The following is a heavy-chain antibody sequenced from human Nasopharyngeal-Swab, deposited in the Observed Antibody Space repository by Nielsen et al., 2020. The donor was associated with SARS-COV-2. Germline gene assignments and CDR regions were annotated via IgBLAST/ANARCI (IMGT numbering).Heavy chain of an antibody. D-gene: IGHD2-15*01. CDR3: TRCGGSCYTGKDY. CDR2: IRDKGNNYAT. J-gene: IGHJ4*02. Sequence: GESLKISCAASGFTFSDSAIHWVRQASGKGLEWVGRIRDKGNNYATAYAASVKGRFTIFRDDPTNTAFLQMNSLITEDTAVYYCTRCGGSCYTGKDYWGQGTLVTVSS. CDR1: GFTFSDSA. V-gene: IGHV3-73*01.